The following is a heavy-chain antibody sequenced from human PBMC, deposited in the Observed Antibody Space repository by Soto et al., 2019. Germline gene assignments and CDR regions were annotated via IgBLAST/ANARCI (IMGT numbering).Heavy chain of an antibody. CDR2: IYWNGIE. CDR1: GFSLSTSGLG. Sequence: QITLRESGPTLVKPTQTLTLTCTFSGFSLSTSGLGVAWIRQPPGKPLEWLALIYWNGIERYSPSLKSRLTITKDTFKNEVVLTMTNMDPLDTATFYCAHTRVPDTLDYWGQGTLVTVSS. V-gene: IGHV2-5*01. D-gene: IGHD2-2*01. CDR3: AHTRVPDTLDY. J-gene: IGHJ4*01.